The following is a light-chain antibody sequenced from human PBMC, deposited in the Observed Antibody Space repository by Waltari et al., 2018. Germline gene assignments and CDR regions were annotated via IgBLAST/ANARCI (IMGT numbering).Light chain of an antibody. V-gene: IGKV4-1*01. J-gene: IGKJ1*01. CDR1: QSVFYSPYNQNC. Sequence: DIVMTQSPDSLAVSLGERAAIKCKSSQSVFYSPYNQNCLAWYQQKPGQPPELLFYWASTRESGVPDRFSGSGSGTDFTLTISSLQAEDVAFYYCQQYYSTPRTFGQGTRVEIK. CDR3: QQYYSTPRT. CDR2: WAS.